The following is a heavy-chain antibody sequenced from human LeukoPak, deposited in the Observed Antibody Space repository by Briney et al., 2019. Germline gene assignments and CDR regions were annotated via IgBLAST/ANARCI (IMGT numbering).Heavy chain of an antibody. V-gene: IGHV3-23*01. CDR2: ITNSGGTT. CDR1: GFTVSSNS. Sequence: PGGSLRLSCAASGFTVSSNSMNWVRQAPGKGLEWVSVITNSGGTTYYADSVKGRFTISRDNSKNMLYLQMNSLRAEDTAVYYCAKDWGYGSGTYYPHWGQGTLVTVSS. D-gene: IGHD3-10*01. J-gene: IGHJ4*02. CDR3: AKDWGYGSGTYYPH.